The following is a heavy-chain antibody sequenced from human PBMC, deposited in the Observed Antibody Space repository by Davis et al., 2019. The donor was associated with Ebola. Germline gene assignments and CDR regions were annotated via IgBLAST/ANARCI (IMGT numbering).Heavy chain of an antibody. V-gene: IGHV3-9*01. J-gene: IGHJ3*02. CDR3: AKDFLGSGWYSDAFDI. D-gene: IGHD6-19*01. Sequence: SLKISCAASGFTFDNYAMHWVRQAPGRGLEWVSGINWSSDSIGYADSVRGRFTISRDNAENSLYLQMNSLRDEDTALYYCAKDFLGSGWYSDAFDIWGQGTMVTVSS. CDR1: GFTFDNYA. CDR2: INWSSDSI.